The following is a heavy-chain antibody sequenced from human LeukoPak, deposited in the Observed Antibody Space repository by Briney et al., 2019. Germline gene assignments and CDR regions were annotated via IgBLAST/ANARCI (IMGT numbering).Heavy chain of an antibody. J-gene: IGHJ4*02. CDR2: INPNSGGT. V-gene: IGHV1-2*02. D-gene: IGHD2-2*01. CDR1: GCTFTAYY. Sequence: ASLKVSCKASGCTFTAYYMQWVRQAPGQGLEWMGWINPNSGGTNDAQKFQGRVTMTRDTSISTAYMELSRLRSDDTAVYYCARIPLRGYQLQNPLHYGGEGTLVTVSS. CDR3: ARIPLRGYQLQNPLHY.